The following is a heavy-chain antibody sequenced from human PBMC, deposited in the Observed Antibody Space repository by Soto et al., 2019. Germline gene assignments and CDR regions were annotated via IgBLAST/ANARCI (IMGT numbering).Heavy chain of an antibody. CDR1: GFTFSSYA. Sequence: LRLSCAASGFTFSSYAMSWVRQAPGKGLEWVSAISGSGGSTYYADSVKGRFTISRDNSKNTLYLQMNSLRAEDTAVYYCAKDPGPRDSSGYLDYWGQGTMVTVYS. CDR3: AKDPGPRDSSGYLDY. D-gene: IGHD3-22*01. CDR2: ISGSGGST. V-gene: IGHV3-23*01. J-gene: IGHJ4*02.